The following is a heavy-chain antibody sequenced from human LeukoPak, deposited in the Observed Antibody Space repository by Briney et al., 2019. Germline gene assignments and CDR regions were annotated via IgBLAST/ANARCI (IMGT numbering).Heavy chain of an antibody. V-gene: IGHV3-21*04. CDR2: ISGSSSYI. D-gene: IGHD6-19*01. Sequence: GGSLRLSCAASGFTFSSYSMNWVRQAPGKGLEWGSSISGSSSYIYYADSVKGRFTISRDNSKNTLYLQMNSLRAEDTAVYYCAKDRGGAAVAGYFDYWGQGTLVTVSS. J-gene: IGHJ4*02. CDR1: GFTFSSYS. CDR3: AKDRGGAAVAGYFDY.